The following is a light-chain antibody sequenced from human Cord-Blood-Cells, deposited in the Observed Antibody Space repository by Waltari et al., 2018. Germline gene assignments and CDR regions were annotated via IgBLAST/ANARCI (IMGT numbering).Light chain of an antibody. V-gene: IGKV3-20*01. CDR2: GAS. CDR3: QQYGSSPLT. Sequence: EIVLTQSPGTLSLSRGERATFSCRASQSVSSNYLAWYQQKPGQAPRLLIYGASSRATGIPDRFSGSGSGTDFTLTISRLEPEDFAVYYCQQYGSSPLTFGGGTKVEIK. CDR1: QSVSSNY. J-gene: IGKJ4*01.